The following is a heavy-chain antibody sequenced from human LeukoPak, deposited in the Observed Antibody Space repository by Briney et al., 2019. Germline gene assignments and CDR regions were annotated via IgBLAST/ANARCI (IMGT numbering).Heavy chain of an antibody. Sequence: PGGSLRLSCAASGFTFSSYWMHWVRQAPGKGLVWVSRINSDGSSTSYADSVKGRFTISRDNAKNTLYLQMNSLRAEDTAVYYCARVARYYDSSGTGVDDAFDIWGQGTMVTVSS. V-gene: IGHV3-74*01. CDR1: GFTFSSYW. CDR3: ARVARYYDSSGTGVDDAFDI. J-gene: IGHJ3*02. CDR2: INSDGSST. D-gene: IGHD3-22*01.